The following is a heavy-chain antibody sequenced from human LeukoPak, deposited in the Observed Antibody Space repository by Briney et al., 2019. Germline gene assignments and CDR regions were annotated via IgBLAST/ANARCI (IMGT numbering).Heavy chain of an antibody. V-gene: IGHV4-39*07. D-gene: IGHD7-27*01. J-gene: IGHJ4*02. CDR1: GGSISSSSYY. Sequence: SETLSLTCTVSGGSISSSSYYWGWIRQPPGKGLEWIGSIYYSGSTYYNPSLKSRVTISVDTSKNQFSLKLSSVTAEDTAVYYCARDHRWGFDYWGRGTLVTVSS. CDR2: IYYSGST. CDR3: ARDHRWGFDY.